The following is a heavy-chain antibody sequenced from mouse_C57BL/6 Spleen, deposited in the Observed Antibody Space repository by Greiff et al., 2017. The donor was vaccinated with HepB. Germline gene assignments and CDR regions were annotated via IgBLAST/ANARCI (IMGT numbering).Heavy chain of an antibody. Sequence: VKLQESGAELARPGASVKMSCKASGYTFTSYTMHWVKQRPGQGLEWIGYINPSSGYTKYNQKFKDKATLTADKSSSTAYMQLSSLTSEDSAVYYCARDYGGWYFDVWGTGTTVTVSS. CDR3: ARDYGGWYFDV. CDR2: INPSSGYT. D-gene: IGHD1-1*01. CDR1: GYTFTSYT. V-gene: IGHV1-4*01. J-gene: IGHJ1*03.